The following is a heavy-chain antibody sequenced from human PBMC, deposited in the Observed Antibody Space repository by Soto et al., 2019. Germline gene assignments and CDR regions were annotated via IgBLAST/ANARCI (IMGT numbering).Heavy chain of an antibody. D-gene: IGHD6-13*01. J-gene: IGHJ6*02. Sequence: QVQLVESGGGVVQPGRSLRLSCAVSGFTFDSYPMHWVRQAPGKGLEWVAGVSSDGTKDDYADAVKGRFTISRDNYESKLSLQMDSLRADDTAVYYCARAEDSSSWFPCYYYYGMDVWGQGTTVTVSS. CDR3: ARAEDSSSWFPCYYYYGMDV. CDR1: GFTFDSYP. V-gene: IGHV3-30-3*01. CDR2: VSSDGTKD.